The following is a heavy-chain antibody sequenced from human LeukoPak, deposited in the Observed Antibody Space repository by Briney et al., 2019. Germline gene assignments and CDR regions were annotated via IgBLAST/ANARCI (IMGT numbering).Heavy chain of an antibody. CDR2: IYSSGST. CDR1: GASISSGSNY. D-gene: IGHD6-19*01. CDR3: ARMGRIAVAGLDY. V-gene: IGHV4-39*07. Sequence: PSETLSLTCSVSGASISSGSNYWGWIRQPPGKTLEWIGSIYSSGSTYYNPSLKSRVIIIIDTPKNHFSLTLSSVTAADTAVYYCARMGRIAVAGLDYWGQGTLVTVSS. J-gene: IGHJ4*02.